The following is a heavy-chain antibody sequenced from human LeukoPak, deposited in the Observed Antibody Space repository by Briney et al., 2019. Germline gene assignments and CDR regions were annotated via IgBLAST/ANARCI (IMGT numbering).Heavy chain of an antibody. CDR2: IYYRRRT. J-gene: IGHJ4*02. CDR1: GGSISNYY. D-gene: IGHD3-10*01. Sequence: SETLSLTSTVSGGSISNYYLSWIRQPAAKGLGWFGYIYYRRRTNYNPTLNSRVSISVDTDKNQLSLKLSSVTAADTAVYYSARGVLRSGAFFTPDSVQGTLVTVSS. CDR3: ARGVLRSGAFFTPD. V-gene: IGHV4-59*01.